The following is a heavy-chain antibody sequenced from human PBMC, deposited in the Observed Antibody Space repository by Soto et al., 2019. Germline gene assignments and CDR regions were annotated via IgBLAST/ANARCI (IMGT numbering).Heavy chain of an antibody. J-gene: IGHJ4*02. CDR3: AKDRREGGNYGFYSDF. D-gene: IGHD1-7*01. CDR1: GFTFSSYG. Sequence: GGSLRLSCAASGFTFSSYGMTWVRQAPGKGLEWVSFSSATGAGTYYADPVKGRFTISRDNSKNTLYLQMTSLRADDTAVYYCAKDRREGGNYGFYSDFWGQGALVTVSS. V-gene: IGHV3-23*01. CDR2: SSATGAGT.